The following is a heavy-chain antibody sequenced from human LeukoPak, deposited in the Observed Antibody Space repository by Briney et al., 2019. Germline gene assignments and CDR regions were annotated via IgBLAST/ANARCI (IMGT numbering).Heavy chain of an antibody. CDR3: ARDRVWTVLY. CDR2: ITGSGGST. D-gene: IGHD6-13*01. CDR1: GFTFSSYA. Sequence: GGSLRLSCAASGFTFSSYAMSWVRQAPGKGLEWVSTITGSGGSTYYADSVKGRFTISRDNARNSLYLQVNSLRAEDTAVYYCARDRVWTVLYWGQGTLVTVSS. J-gene: IGHJ4*02. V-gene: IGHV3-23*01.